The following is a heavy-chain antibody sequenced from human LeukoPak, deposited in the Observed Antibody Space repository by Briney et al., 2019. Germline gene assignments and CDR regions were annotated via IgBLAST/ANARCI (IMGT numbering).Heavy chain of an antibody. D-gene: IGHD2-8*01. Sequence: GGSLRLSCTASGFTFSSYSISWVRQAPGKGLEWVSSISSSSSYIYFADSVKGRFTISRDNAKNSVYLQMDSLRDEDTAVYYCARDGPRGVPDYWGQGTLVTVSS. CDR2: ISSSSSYI. CDR1: GFTFSSYS. J-gene: IGHJ4*02. CDR3: ARDGPRGVPDY. V-gene: IGHV3-21*01.